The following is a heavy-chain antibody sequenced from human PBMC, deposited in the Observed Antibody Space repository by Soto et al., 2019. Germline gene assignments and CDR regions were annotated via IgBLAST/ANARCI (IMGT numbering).Heavy chain of an antibody. CDR1: GFSFSGYV. CDR3: ARDQGGQSGNFRFDN. Sequence: GGSLRLSCTASGFSFSGYVMHWVRQPPGKGLEWVAVIWWHGRDIFYEGSVKGRFTISRDNSKNTLYLQMNSLRVEDTAVYYCARDQGGQSGNFRFDNWGQGTLVTVSS. D-gene: IGHD1-26*01. V-gene: IGHV3-33*01. J-gene: IGHJ4*02. CDR2: IWWHGRDI.